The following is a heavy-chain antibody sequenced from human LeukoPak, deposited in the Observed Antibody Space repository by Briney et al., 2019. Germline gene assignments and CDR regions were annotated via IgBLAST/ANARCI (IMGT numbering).Heavy chain of an antibody. Sequence: SETLSLTCAVNGASFSGYYWSWIRQPPGKGLGWIGETNQRGETSNNPSLKSRVTISLDTSKNQFSLKLSSVTAADTSVYFCARDGYNFGSFDYWGQGILVTVSS. D-gene: IGHD5-24*01. CDR1: GASFSGYY. J-gene: IGHJ4*02. CDR3: ARDGYNFGSFDY. V-gene: IGHV4-34*01. CDR2: TNQRGET.